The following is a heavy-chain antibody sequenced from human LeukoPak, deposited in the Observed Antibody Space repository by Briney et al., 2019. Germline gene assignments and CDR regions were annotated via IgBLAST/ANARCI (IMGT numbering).Heavy chain of an antibody. CDR1: GFPFITYG. CDR2: IWYDGSDK. CDR3: TSLAVASDFDY. V-gene: IGHV3-33*01. Sequence: GRSLRLSCAVSGFPFITYGMRWVRQAPGRGLEWVGIIWYDGSDKYYGDSVKGRFTISRDNSKNTLYLQMNSLRAEDTAVYYCTSLAVASDFDYWGQGTLVTVSS. D-gene: IGHD6-19*01. J-gene: IGHJ4*02.